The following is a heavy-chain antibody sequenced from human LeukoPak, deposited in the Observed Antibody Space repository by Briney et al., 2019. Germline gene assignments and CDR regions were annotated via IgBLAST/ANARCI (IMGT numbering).Heavy chain of an antibody. D-gene: IGHD3-10*01. CDR1: GGTFSSYA. CDR3: ASGSYSDYFDY. J-gene: IGHJ4*02. V-gene: IGHV1-69*05. Sequence: GASMKVSCKASGGTFSSYAISWVRQAPGQGLEWMGGIIPIFGTADYAQKFQGRVTITTDESTSTAYMELSSLRSEDTAVYYCASGSYSDYFDYWGQGTLVTVSS. CDR2: IIPIFGTA.